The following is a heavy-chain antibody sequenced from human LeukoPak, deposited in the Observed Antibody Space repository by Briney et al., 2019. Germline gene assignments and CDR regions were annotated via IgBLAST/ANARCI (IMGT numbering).Heavy chain of an antibody. Sequence: SQTLSLTCALSGDSVSSNSAAWNWIRQSPSRGLEWLERTYYRSKSYNDYAVSVKSRITINPDTSKNQFSLQLNSVTPEDTAVYYCARTPTYYDFWSGPYYYYYGMDVWGQGTTVTVSS. D-gene: IGHD3-3*01. V-gene: IGHV6-1*01. CDR1: GDSVSSNSAA. CDR3: ARTPTYYDFWSGPYYYYYGMDV. J-gene: IGHJ6*02. CDR2: TYYRSKSYN.